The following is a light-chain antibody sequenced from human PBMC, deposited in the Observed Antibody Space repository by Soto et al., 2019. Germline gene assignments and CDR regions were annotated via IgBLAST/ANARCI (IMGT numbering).Light chain of an antibody. CDR1: QDIGTW. J-gene: IGKJ4*01. CDR3: QQANSFPLT. Sequence: DIQLTQSPSTLSASVGDRRTITCRASQDIGTWLAWYQQRTEKAPKVLIYAASSLQSGVPSRFRGSGSGTDCTLPISRLQPEDFETYYCQQANSFPLTFGGGTKVDIK. CDR2: AAS. V-gene: IGKV1-12*01.